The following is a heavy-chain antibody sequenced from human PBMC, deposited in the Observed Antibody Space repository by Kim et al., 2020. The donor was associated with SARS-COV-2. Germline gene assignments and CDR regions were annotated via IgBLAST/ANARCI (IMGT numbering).Heavy chain of an antibody. J-gene: IGHJ4*02. D-gene: IGHD3-10*01. CDR2: ISDLGGNT. V-gene: IGHV3-23*01. CDR3: AKNTYYYGSGSYLQLSVDY. CDR1: GFTFSSYA. Sequence: GGSLRLSCEASGFTFSSYALSWVRQAPGKGLEWVSTISDLGGNTYYADSVKGRFTISRDNSKNMVYLETNSLRVEDTAIYYCAKNTYYYGSGSYLQLSVDYWGQGTLVTVSS.